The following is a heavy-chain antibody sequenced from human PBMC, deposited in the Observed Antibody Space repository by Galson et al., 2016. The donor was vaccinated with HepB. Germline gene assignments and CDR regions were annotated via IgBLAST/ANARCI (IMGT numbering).Heavy chain of an antibody. J-gene: IGHJ4*02. Sequence: SLRLSCAVSGFSFSSYSMNWVRQAPGEGLEWVSYISRTSQTIYYADSVKGRFTISRDNAKNSLYLQMNSLTSEDTAVYYCAKDRELQYFDWSMPWYWGQGTLVTVSS. CDR2: ISRTSQTI. CDR3: AKDRELQYFDWSMPWY. CDR1: GFSFSSYS. D-gene: IGHD3-9*01. V-gene: IGHV3-48*01.